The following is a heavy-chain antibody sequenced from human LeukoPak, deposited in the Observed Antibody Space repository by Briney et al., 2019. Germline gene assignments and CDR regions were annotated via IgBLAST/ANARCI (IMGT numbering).Heavy chain of an antibody. D-gene: IGHD6-13*01. CDR1: GYTFTSYA. Sequence: ASVKVSCKASGYTFTSYAMNWVRQAPGQGLEWMGWISTYNGNTNSAQKLQGRVTMTTDTSTSTAYMELRSLRSDDTAVYYCARPRGSSWSFFDYWGQGTLVTVSS. V-gene: IGHV1-18*01. CDR2: ISTYNGNT. J-gene: IGHJ4*02. CDR3: ARPRGSSWSFFDY.